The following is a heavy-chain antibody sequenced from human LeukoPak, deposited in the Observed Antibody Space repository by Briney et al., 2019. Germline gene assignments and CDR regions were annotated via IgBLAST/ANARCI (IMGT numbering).Heavy chain of an antibody. CDR2: ISGSGIST. V-gene: IGHV3-23*01. CDR1: GSTFSSSG. J-gene: IGHJ4*02. D-gene: IGHD6-19*01. CDR3: ARSAPSGRSWGYFDY. Sequence: SGTSLRLSCTASGSTFSSSGMHWVRQAPGKGLEWVSGISGSGISTYYADSVKGRFTISRDNFKNTLNLQMNSLRAEDTAVYYCARSAPSGRSWGYFDYWGQGTLVTVSS.